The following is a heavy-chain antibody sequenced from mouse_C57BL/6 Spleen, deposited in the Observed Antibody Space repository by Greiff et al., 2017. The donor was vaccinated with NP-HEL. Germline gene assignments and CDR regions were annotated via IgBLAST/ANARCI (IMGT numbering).Heavy chain of an antibody. Sequence: VQLQQSGAELVKPGASVKLSCKASGYTFTSYWMHWVKQRPGQGLEWIGMIHPNSGSTNYNEKFKSKATLTVDKSSSTAYMQLSSLTSEDSAVYYCARQTDWGYWYFDVWGTGTTVTVSS. CDR1: GYTFTSYW. CDR3: ARQTDWGYWYFDV. J-gene: IGHJ1*03. D-gene: IGHD4-1*01. V-gene: IGHV1-64*01. CDR2: IHPNSGST.